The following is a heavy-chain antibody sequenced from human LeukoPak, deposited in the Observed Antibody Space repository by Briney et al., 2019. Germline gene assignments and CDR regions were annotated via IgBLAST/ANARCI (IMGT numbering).Heavy chain of an antibody. J-gene: IGHJ4*02. V-gene: IGHV1-24*01. CDR3: ATDLYVGATTAWWY. Sequence: ASVKVSCKVSGYTLTELSMHWVRQAPGKGLEWMGGFDPEDSETIYAQKFQGRVTMTEDTSTDTAYMELSSLRSEDTAVYYCATDLYVGATTAWWYWGQGTLVTVSS. D-gene: IGHD1-26*01. CDR2: FDPEDSET. CDR1: GYTLTELS.